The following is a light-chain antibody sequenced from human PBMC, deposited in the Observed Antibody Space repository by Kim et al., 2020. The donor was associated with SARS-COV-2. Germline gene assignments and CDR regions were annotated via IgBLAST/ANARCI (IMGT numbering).Light chain of an antibody. CDR1: QGIGHY. Sequence: ASGGDSVTITCRASQGIGHYLAWFQQKPGEAPKSLIYGASSLQSGVPSRFSGSGSGTDFTLTISSLQPEDFATYYCHHYYDYPLTFGGGTKVDIK. CDR2: GAS. J-gene: IGKJ4*01. CDR3: HHYYDYPLT. V-gene: IGKV1-16*01.